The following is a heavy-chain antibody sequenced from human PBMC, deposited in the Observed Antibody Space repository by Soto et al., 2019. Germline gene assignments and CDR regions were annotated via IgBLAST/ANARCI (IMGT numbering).Heavy chain of an antibody. J-gene: IGHJ4*02. CDR3: AIKYYESSGNTENDY. D-gene: IGHD3-22*01. CDR2: IYYSGST. CDR1: GYSIISSNW. V-gene: IGHV4-28*01. Sequence: SETLSLTCAVSGYSIISSNWWGLIRHPPGKGLEWIGYIYYSGSTYYNPSLKSRVTMSVDTSKNQFSLKLSSVTAVDTAVYYCAIKYYESSGNTENDYWGKETPVTVSS.